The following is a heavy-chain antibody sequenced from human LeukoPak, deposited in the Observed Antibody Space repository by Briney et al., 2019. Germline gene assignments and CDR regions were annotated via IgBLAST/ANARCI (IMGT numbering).Heavy chain of an antibody. Sequence: GGSLRLSCAASGFTFSSYEMNWVRQAPGKGLEWVSYISSSGSTIYYADSVRGRFTISRDNAKNSLYLQMNSLRAEDTAVYYCARGYSYGLYYYGMDVWGQGTTVTVSS. CDR2: ISSSGSTI. J-gene: IGHJ6*02. D-gene: IGHD5-18*01. CDR1: GFTFSSYE. CDR3: ARGYSYGLYYYGMDV. V-gene: IGHV3-48*03.